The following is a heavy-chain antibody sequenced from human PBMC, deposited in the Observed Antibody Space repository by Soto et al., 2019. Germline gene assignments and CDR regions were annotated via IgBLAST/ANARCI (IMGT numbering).Heavy chain of an antibody. J-gene: IGHJ6*02. CDR1: GYIFVNYG. V-gene: IGHV1-18*01. Sequence: QVQLVQSGDEVKKPGASVKVSCKASGYIFVNYGIAWVRQAPGQGLVWMGWISPYTGNTHSATKVQGRLTMTTDTSSSTAYLDLGSLTSDDTAVYYCVMLDNYVTPTPQDVWGQGTTVTV. CDR2: ISPYTGNT. CDR3: VMLDNYVTPTPQDV. D-gene: IGHD3-16*01.